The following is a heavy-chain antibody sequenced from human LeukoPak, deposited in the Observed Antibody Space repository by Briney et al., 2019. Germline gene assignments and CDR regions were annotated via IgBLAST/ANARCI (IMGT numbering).Heavy chain of an antibody. D-gene: IGHD1-1*01. CDR1: GFTFSRYW. J-gene: IGHJ4*02. V-gene: IGHV3-7*01. Sequence: GGSLRLSCAASGFTFSRYWMTWVRQAPGKGLEWVVNIKEDGSENSYVESVKGRFTISRDNAKNSLYLQLNSLRAEDTAVYFCARQRYSDYWGQGTLVTVSS. CDR3: ARQRYSDY. CDR2: IKEDGSEN.